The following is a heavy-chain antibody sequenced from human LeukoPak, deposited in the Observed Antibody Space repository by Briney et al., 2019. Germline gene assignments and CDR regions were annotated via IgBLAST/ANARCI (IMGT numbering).Heavy chain of an antibody. CDR3: ARGHSFRGGYVSRWLDP. J-gene: IGHJ5*02. CDR2: IDPSGGST. V-gene: IGHV1-46*01. D-gene: IGHD3-10*01. Sequence: ASVKVSCKTSGYTFTSFHMHWVRQAPGQGLEWMGMIDPSGGSTTYAQNFQGRVTMTRDTSTNTFYMELSSLRLDDTAIYSCARGHSFRGGYVSRWLDPWGQGTLVTVSS. CDR1: GYTFTSFH.